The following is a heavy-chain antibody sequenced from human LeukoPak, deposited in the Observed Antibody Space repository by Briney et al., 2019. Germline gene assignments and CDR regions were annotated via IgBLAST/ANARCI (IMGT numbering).Heavy chain of an antibody. D-gene: IGHD3-10*01. CDR3: ARVWSYYGSGSYFVY. CDR1: GYTFTSYG. V-gene: IGHV1-18*01. CDR2: ISAYNGNT. J-gene: IGHJ4*02. Sequence: GASVKVSCKASGYTFTSYGISWVRQAPGQGLEWMGWISAYNGNTNYAQKLQGRVTMTTDTSTSTAYMELRSLRSDDTAVYYCARVWSYYGSGSYFVYWGQGTLVTVSS.